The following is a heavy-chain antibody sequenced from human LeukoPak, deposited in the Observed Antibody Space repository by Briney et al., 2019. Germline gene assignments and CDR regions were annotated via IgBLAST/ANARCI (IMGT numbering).Heavy chain of an antibody. CDR2: ISSSGSTI. D-gene: IGHD2-2*01. J-gene: IGHJ5*02. CDR1: GFTFSDYY. CDR3: ARVNQDIVVVPAAMCWFDP. V-gene: IGHV3-11*01. Sequence: GGSLRLSCAASGFTFSDYYMSWIRQAPGKGLEWVSYISSSGSTIYYADSVKGRFIISRDNAKNSLYLQMNSLRAEDTAVYYCARVNQDIVVVPAAMCWFDPWGQGTLVTVSS.